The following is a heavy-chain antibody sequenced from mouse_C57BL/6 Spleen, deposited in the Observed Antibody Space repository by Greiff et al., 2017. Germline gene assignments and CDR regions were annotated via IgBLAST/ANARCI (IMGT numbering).Heavy chain of an antibody. V-gene: IGHV5-16*01. CDR2: INYDGSST. J-gene: IGHJ2*01. Sequence: EVKLVESEGGLVQPGSSMKLSCTASGFTFSDYYMAWVRQVPEKGLEWVANINYDGSSTYYLDSLKSRFIISRDNAKNILYLQMSSLKSEDTATYCCARVWGYFDYWGQGTTLTVSS. CDR1: GFTFSDYY. D-gene: IGHD4-1*01. CDR3: ARVWGYFDY.